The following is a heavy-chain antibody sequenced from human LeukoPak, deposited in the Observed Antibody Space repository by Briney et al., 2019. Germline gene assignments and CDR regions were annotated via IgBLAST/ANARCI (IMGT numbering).Heavy chain of an antibody. CDR2: MNPNSGNT. CDR1: GYTFTSYD. CDR3: ASRYSSSEKLYYYYGMDV. Sequence: ASVKVSCKASGYTFTSYDINWVRQATGQGLEWMGWMNPNSGNTGYAQKFQGRVTMTRNTSISTAYMELSSLRSEDTAVYYRASRYSSSEKLYYYYGMDVWGQGTTVTVSS. V-gene: IGHV1-8*01. D-gene: IGHD6-13*01. J-gene: IGHJ6*02.